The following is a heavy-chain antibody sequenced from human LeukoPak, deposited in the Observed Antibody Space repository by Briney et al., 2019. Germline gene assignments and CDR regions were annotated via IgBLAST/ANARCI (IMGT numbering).Heavy chain of an antibody. D-gene: IGHD3-22*01. J-gene: IGHJ4*02. CDR1: GFTFSNYA. V-gene: IGHV3-23*01. CDR3: AKQGNFDRGGYRFDN. Sequence: PGGSLRLSCTASGFTFSNYAMSWVRQAPGEGLEWVSAISGSGGSTYYADSVKGRFTISRDNSKNTLYLQMNSLRAEDTAVYYCAKQGNFDRGGYRFDNWGQGTLVTVSS. CDR2: ISGSGGST.